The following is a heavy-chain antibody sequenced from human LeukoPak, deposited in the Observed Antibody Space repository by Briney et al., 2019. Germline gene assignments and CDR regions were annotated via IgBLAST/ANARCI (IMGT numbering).Heavy chain of an antibody. CDR1: GYTFTDFY. Sequence: GASVKVSCKASGYTFTDFYMHLLRQAPGQGLEWMGWINPKSGGTRYAQRFQGRVTMTRDTSISTSYMEVSRLIYGDTAVYYCAREAGDNAYDVWGQGTMVTVSS. V-gene: IGHV1-2*02. CDR3: AREAGDNAYDV. J-gene: IGHJ3*01. CDR2: INPKSGGT. D-gene: IGHD2-21*01.